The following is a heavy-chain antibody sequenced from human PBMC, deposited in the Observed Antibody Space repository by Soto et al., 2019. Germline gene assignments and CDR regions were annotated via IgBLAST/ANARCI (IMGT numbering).Heavy chain of an antibody. CDR1: GFTFSSYS. CDR2: ISSSSSYI. J-gene: IGHJ4*02. V-gene: IGHV3-21*01. D-gene: IGHD4-17*01. Sequence: PGGSLRLSCAASGFTFSSYSMNLVRQAPGKGLEWVSSISSSSSYIYYADSVKGRFTISREKAKNSLYLQMNSLRAEDTAVYYCARVVRRVFDYWGQGNLVTVSS. CDR3: ARVVRRVFDY.